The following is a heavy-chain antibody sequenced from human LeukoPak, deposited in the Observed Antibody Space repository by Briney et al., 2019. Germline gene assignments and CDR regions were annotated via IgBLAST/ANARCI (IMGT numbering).Heavy chain of an antibody. CDR2: ISHEGGIT. CDR3: ARDFTYFYDGGSSGPHYFDF. CDR1: GFTFNRYS. Sequence: PGGSLRLSCAASGFTFNRYSMLWVRQAPGKGPEWLAVISHEGGITHYADSVKDRFTISRDNSKNTLFLQLNSLRGDDTAVYYCARDFTYFYDGGSSGPHYFDFWGQGTLVTVSS. D-gene: IGHD3-16*01. V-gene: IGHV3-30*01. J-gene: IGHJ4*02.